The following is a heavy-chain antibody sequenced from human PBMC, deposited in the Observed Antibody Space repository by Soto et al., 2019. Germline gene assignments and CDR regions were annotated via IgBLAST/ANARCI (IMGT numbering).Heavy chain of an antibody. CDR3: ARGYYYDSSGYYSFDY. V-gene: IGHV1-69*13. Sequence: GASVKVSCKASGGTFSSHAISWVRQAPGQGLEWMGGIIPIFGTANYAQKFQGRVTITADESTSTAYMELSSLRSEDTAVYYCARGYYYDSSGYYSFDYWGQGTLVTVSS. CDR1: GGTFSSHA. J-gene: IGHJ4*02. CDR2: IIPIFGTA. D-gene: IGHD3-22*01.